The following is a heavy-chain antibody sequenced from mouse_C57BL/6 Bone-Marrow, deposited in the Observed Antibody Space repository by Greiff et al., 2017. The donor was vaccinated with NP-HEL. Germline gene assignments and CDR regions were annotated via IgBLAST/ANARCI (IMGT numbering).Heavy chain of an antibody. CDR2: ISYDGSN. Sequence: EVQGVESGPGLVKPSQSLSLTCSVTGYSITSGYYWNWIRQFPGNKLEWMGYISYDGSNNYNPSLKNRISITRDTSKNQFFLKLNSVTTEDTATYYCARYGPPFAYWGQGTLVTVSA. CDR1: GYSITSGYY. V-gene: IGHV3-6*01. D-gene: IGHD2-10*02. J-gene: IGHJ3*01. CDR3: ARYGPPFAY.